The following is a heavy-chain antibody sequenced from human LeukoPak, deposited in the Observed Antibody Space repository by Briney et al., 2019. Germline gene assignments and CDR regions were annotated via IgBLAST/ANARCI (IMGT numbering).Heavy chain of an antibody. V-gene: IGHV4-34*01. CDR3: ARNRSNRRTVDY. Sequence: PSETLSLTCAVYGGSFSGYYWSWIRQPPGKGLEWIGEINHSGSTNYNPSLKSRVTISVDTSKNQFSLKLSSVTAADTAVYYCARNRSNRRTVDYWGQGTLVTVSS. D-gene: IGHD1-14*01. J-gene: IGHJ4*02. CDR2: INHSGST. CDR1: GGSFSGYY.